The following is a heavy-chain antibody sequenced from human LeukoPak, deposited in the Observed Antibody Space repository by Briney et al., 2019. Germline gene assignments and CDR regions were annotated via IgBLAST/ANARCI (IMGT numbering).Heavy chain of an antibody. J-gene: IGHJ4*02. CDR1: GYTFTGYY. V-gene: IGHV1-2*02. Sequence: ASVKVSCKASGYTFTGYYMHWVRQAPGQGLEWMGWINPNSGGTNYAQKFQGRVTMTRDTSISTAYMELSRLRSDDTAVYYCAADRQQNDYGDYNLGGWGQGTLVTVSS. D-gene: IGHD4-17*01. CDR3: AADRQQNDYGDYNLGG. CDR2: INPNSGGT.